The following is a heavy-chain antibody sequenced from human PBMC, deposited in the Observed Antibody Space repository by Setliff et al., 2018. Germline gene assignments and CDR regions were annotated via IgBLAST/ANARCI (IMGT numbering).Heavy chain of an antibody. CDR2: IFMSGST. CDR3: VRAPVYCSGDCYPRYFDA. Sequence: PSETLSLTCSVSGTSLDSIANGNQFWVWIRQPSGKGLGWIGQIFMSGSTDYDPSFESRVTISLDMSKNQFFLDLTSVTAADTGVYYCVRAPVYCSGDCYPRYFDAWGQGTMVAVSS. V-gene: IGHV4-61*09. D-gene: IGHD2-21*01. J-gene: IGHJ5*02. CDR1: GTSLDSIANGNQF.